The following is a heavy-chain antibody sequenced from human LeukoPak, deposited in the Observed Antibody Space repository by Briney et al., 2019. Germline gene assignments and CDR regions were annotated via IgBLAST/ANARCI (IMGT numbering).Heavy chain of an antibody. Sequence: GGSLRLSCAASGFTFSSYGMHWVRQAPGKGLEWVAVISYDGSNKYYADSVKGRFTIPRDNSKNTLYLQMNSLRAEDTAVYYCAKGPYYYDSSGYYFDYWGQGTLVTVSS. CDR2: ISYDGSNK. CDR3: AKGPYYYDSSGYYFDY. D-gene: IGHD3-22*01. CDR1: GFTFSSYG. V-gene: IGHV3-30*18. J-gene: IGHJ4*02.